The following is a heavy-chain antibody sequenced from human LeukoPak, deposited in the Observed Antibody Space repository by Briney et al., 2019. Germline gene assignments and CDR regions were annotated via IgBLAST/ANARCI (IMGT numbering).Heavy chain of an antibody. CDR2: ISNSGGST. V-gene: IGHV3-23*01. J-gene: IGHJ4*02. CDR3: GKDSRAFWSGYSHFDY. CDR1: GFTFSSYA. D-gene: IGHD3-3*01. Sequence: GGSLRLSCAASGFTFSSYAMSWVRQAPGKGLEWVSVISNSGGSTYYADSVKGRFTISRDNSKNTLCLQMNSLRAEDTAVYYCGKDSRAFWSGYSHFDYWGQGTLVTVSS.